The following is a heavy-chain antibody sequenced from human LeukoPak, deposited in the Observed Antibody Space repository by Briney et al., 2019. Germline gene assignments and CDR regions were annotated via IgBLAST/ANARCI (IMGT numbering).Heavy chain of an antibody. D-gene: IGHD3-10*01. CDR3: AKVRPSGGSGSYYKPLFDY. Sequence: GGSLRLSCAASGFTFSSYAMSWVRQAPGKGLEWVSAISGSGGSTYYADSVKGRFTISRDNSKNTLYLQMNSLRAEDTAVYYCAKVRPSGGSGSYYKPLFDYWGQGTLVTVSS. J-gene: IGHJ4*02. V-gene: IGHV3-23*01. CDR1: GFTFSSYA. CDR2: ISGSGGST.